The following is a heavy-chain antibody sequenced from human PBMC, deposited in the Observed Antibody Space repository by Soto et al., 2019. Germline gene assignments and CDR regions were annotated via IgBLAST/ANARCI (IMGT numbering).Heavy chain of an antibody. D-gene: IGHD2-2*01. CDR3: ARMGCSSTSCYSYHFDE. CDR2: ISRSSSNI. Sequence: EVQLVESGGGLVQPGGSLTLSCAASGLTFSSYRMNWVRQAPGKGLEWVSYISRSSSNIAYADSVKGRFTISRDNAKNSLYLLMNSLRDEDTAVYYCARMGCSSTSCYSYHFDEWGQGTLVTVSS. CDR1: GLTFSSYR. J-gene: IGHJ4*02. V-gene: IGHV3-48*02.